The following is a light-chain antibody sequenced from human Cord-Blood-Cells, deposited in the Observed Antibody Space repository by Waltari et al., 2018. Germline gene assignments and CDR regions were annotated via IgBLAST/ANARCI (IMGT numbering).Light chain of an antibody. CDR1: QRVLYSSNNKNY. CDR3: QQYYSTPFT. Sequence: DIVMTQSPDSLAVSLGERATINCQYSQRVLYSSNNKNYLAWYQQKPGQPPKLLIYWASTRESGVPDRFSGSGSGTDFTLTISSLQAEDVAVYYCQQYYSTPFTFGPGTKVDIK. CDR2: WAS. V-gene: IGKV4-1*01. J-gene: IGKJ3*01.